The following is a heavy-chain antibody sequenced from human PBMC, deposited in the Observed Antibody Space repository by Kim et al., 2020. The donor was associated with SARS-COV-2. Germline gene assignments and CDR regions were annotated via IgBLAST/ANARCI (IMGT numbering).Heavy chain of an antibody. J-gene: IGHJ5*02. CDR3: TREDPRWFDA. CDR1: GHTFTGHY. V-gene: IGHV1-2*06. Sequence: ASVKVSCKASGHTFTGHYLHWVRQAPGQGLEWMGRIEPNSGDTNYAQNFQGRVTMTRDRSISTAYLDLTRLRYDDTAVYYCTREDPRWFDAWGQGTPVTVSS. CDR2: IEPNSGDT.